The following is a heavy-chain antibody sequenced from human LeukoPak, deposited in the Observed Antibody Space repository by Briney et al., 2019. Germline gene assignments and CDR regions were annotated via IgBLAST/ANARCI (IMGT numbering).Heavy chain of an antibody. CDR1: GFSFSNYG. Sequence: GGSLRLSCAASGFSFSNYGMHWVRQAPGRGLEWVAVIPDDGSEKYYADSVRGRFTISRDNSKNTLYLQMNSLRAEDTAVYYCAKVGVRGVIPSGSSYFDYWGQGTLVTVSS. V-gene: IGHV3-30*18. CDR3: AKVGVRGVIPSGSSYFDY. D-gene: IGHD3-10*01. J-gene: IGHJ4*02. CDR2: IPDDGSEK.